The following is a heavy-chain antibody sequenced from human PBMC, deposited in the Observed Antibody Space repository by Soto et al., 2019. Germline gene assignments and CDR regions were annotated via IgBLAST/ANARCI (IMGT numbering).Heavy chain of an antibody. V-gene: IGHV3-11*05. D-gene: IGHD6-13*01. J-gene: IGHJ4*02. Sequence: GGSLRLSCAVSGFTFSDYYMTWIRQAPGKGLEWVSYISSSTSHTNYADSVKGRFTISRDNAKNSLFLQMNSLRAEDTAVYYCARGRGAAADYFDFWGQGTLVNVSS. CDR2: ISSSTSHT. CDR3: ARGRGAAADYFDF. CDR1: GFTFSDYY.